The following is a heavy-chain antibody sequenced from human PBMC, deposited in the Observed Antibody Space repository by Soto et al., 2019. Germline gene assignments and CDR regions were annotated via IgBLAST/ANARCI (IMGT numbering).Heavy chain of an antibody. Sequence: PGGSLRLSCMASGFPSSTYGFSTYAMTWVRQPPGKGLEWVSVISGSGSHSYYADSVKGRFTISRDNSRNTLFLQMDSVRADDSAVYFCAKGTSSEFLLSFDDWGQGTLVTVSS. V-gene: IGHV3-23*01. CDR1: GFPSSTYGFSTYA. J-gene: IGHJ4*01. CDR3: AKGTSSEFLLSFDD. CDR2: ISGSGSHS. D-gene: IGHD3-10*01.